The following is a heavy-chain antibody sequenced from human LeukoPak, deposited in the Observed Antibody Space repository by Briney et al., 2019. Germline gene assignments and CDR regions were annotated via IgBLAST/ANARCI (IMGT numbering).Heavy chain of an antibody. CDR1: GFTFSSYS. D-gene: IGHD4-17*01. Sequence: SGGSLRLSCTASGFTFSSYSLNWVRQAPGKGLEWVSSVSTGSNYIYYADSVKGRFTISRDNDKNSLYLQMNSLRAEDTAIYYCAKDPNGDYIGTFDIWGQGTMVIVS. V-gene: IGHV3-21*04. CDR2: VSTGSNYI. J-gene: IGHJ3*02. CDR3: AKDPNGDYIGTFDI.